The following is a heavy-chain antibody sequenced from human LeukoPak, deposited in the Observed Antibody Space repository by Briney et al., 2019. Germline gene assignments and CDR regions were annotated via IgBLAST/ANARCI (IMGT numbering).Heavy chain of an antibody. CDR2: IYYSGST. J-gene: IGHJ3*02. Sequence: PSETLSLTCAVSGDPINNYYWSWIRQPPGKGLEWIGYIYYSGSTNYNPSLKSRVTISVDTSKNLFSLNLSSVTAADTAVYYCARCTVTTLLRRVFDIWGQGTMVTVSS. CDR3: ARCTVTTLLRRVFDI. D-gene: IGHD4-17*01. V-gene: IGHV4-59*01. CDR1: GDPINNYY.